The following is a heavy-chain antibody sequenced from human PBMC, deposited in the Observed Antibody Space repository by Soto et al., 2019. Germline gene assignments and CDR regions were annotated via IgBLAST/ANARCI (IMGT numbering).Heavy chain of an antibody. V-gene: IGHV1-2*02. CDR1: GYTFTGYY. CDR2: INPNSGGT. D-gene: IGHD6-6*01. Sequence: QVQLVQSGAEVKKPGASVKVSCKASGYTFTGYYMHWVRQAPGQGLEWMGWINPNSGGTNYAQKFQGRVTMTRDTSISTAYMELSRLRSDDTAVYYCARESPLVSSFDYYYYYGMDVWGQGTTVTVSS. CDR3: ARESPLVSSFDYYYYYGMDV. J-gene: IGHJ6*02.